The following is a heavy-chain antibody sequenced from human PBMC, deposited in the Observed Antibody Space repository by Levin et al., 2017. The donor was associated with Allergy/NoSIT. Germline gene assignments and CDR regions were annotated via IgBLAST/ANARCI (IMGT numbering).Heavy chain of an antibody. J-gene: IGHJ4*02. V-gene: IGHV3-48*03. D-gene: IGHD1-26*01. Sequence: GGSLRLSCAASGFTFSNDELNWVRQAPGKGLEWVSYISGSGDRIYYADSVKGRFTISRDNAKHSLYLQMTSLRAEDTAVYFCARGGSDLTNGFDYWGQGTLVTVSS. CDR3: ARGGSDLTNGFDY. CDR1: GFTFSNDE. CDR2: ISGSGDRI.